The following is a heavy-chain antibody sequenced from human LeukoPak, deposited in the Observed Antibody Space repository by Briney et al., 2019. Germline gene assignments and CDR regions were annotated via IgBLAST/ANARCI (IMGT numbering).Heavy chain of an antibody. Sequence: GGSLRLSCAASGFTFSSYAMSWVRQAPGKGLEWVSAISGSGGSTYYADSVKGRFTISRDNSKNTLYLQMSSLRAEDTAVYYCAAGTSWYNYFDYWGQGTLVTVSS. J-gene: IGHJ4*02. D-gene: IGHD6-13*01. CDR1: GFTFSSYA. CDR3: AAGTSWYNYFDY. V-gene: IGHV3-23*01. CDR2: ISGSGGST.